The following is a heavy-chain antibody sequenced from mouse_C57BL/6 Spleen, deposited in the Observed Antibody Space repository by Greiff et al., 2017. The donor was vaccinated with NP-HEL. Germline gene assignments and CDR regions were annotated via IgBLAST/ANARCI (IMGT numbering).Heavy chain of an antibody. CDR1: GYTFTDYY. CDR3: ARATTVDDYYAMDY. CDR2: IYPGSGNT. Sequence: VQLQQSGAELVRPGASVKLSCKASGYTFTDYYINWVKQSPGQGLEWIARIYPGSGNTSYNEKFKGKATLTADKSSSTAYMELRSLTSEDSAVYFCARATTVDDYYAMDYWGQGTSVTVAS. D-gene: IGHD1-1*01. J-gene: IGHJ4*01. V-gene: IGHV1-76*01.